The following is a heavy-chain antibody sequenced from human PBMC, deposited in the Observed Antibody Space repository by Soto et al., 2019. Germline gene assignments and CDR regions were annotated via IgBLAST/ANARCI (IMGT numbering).Heavy chain of an antibody. CDR1: GGSISSSSYY. CDR2: IYYSGST. V-gene: IGHV4-39*01. Sequence: PSETLSLTCTVSGGSISSSSYYWGWIRQPPGKGLEWIGSIYYSGSTYYNPSLKSRVTISVDTSKNQFSLKLSSVTAADTAVYYCARLGMDVWGQGTTVTVSS. J-gene: IGHJ6*02. CDR3: ARLGMDV.